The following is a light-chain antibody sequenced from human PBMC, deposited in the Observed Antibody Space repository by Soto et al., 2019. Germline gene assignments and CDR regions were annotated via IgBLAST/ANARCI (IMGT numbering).Light chain of an antibody. CDR3: LQDYNYPRT. Sequence: IQMTQSPSSLSASVGDRVTITCQASQDINNDLDWYQQKPGKAPKLLIYAASSLQSGVPSRFSGSGSGTDFTLTISSLQPEDFATYYCLQDYNYPRTFGQGTKVDIK. V-gene: IGKV1-6*01. J-gene: IGKJ1*01. CDR1: QDINND. CDR2: AAS.